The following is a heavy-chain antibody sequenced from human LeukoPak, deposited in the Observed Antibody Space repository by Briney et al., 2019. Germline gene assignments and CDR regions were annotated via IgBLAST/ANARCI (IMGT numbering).Heavy chain of an antibody. CDR2: IWYDGSNK. J-gene: IGHJ4*02. CDR3: AREYSWTAFDY. V-gene: IGHV3-33*01. Sequence: GGSLRLSCAASGFTFSSYGMHWVRQAPGKGLEWVAVIWYDGSNKYYADSVKGRFTISRDNSKNTLYLQMNSPRAEDTAVYYCAREYSWTAFDYWGQGTLVTVSS. CDR1: GFTFSSYG. D-gene: IGHD1-1*01.